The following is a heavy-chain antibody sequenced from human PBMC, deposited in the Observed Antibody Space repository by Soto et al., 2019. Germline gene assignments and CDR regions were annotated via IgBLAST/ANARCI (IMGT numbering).Heavy chain of an antibody. V-gene: IGHV3-23*05. Sequence: GGSLRLSCEASGFTFYTYAMIWVRQAPGKGLEWVTAIDSDGTDTYYADFVKGRFTVSRDNSKNTLYLQMRSLTAEDAALYYCAKGRLAVGSDWFDSWGPGTLVTVSS. CDR1: GFTFYTYA. D-gene: IGHD1-26*01. J-gene: IGHJ5*01. CDR2: IDSDGTDT. CDR3: AKGRLAVGSDWFDS.